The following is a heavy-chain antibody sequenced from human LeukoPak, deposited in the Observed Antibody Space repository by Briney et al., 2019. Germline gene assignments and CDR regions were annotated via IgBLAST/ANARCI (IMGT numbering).Heavy chain of an antibody. CDR2: MNPNSGNT. CDR1: GYTFTSYD. J-gene: IGHJ4*02. V-gene: IGHV1-8*01. D-gene: IGHD1-26*01. Sequence: ASVKVSCKASGYTFTSYDINWVRQATGQGLEWMGWMNPNSGNTGYAQKFQGRVTMTRNTSISTAYMELSSLRSEDTAVYYCARSRRGSYRARGGIYYWGQGTLVTVSS. CDR3: ARSRRGSYRARGGIYY.